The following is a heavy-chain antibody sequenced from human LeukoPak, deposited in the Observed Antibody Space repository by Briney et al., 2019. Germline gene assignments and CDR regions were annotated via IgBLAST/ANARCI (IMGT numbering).Heavy chain of an antibody. CDR3: ARDLYGGNSGSWYFDL. Sequence: PSETLSLTCTVSGGSISSYYWSWIRQPPVKGLEWIGYIYYSGSTNYNPSLKSRVTISVDTSKNQFSLKLSSVTAADTAVYYCARDLYGGNSGSWYFDLWGRGTLVTVSS. CDR2: IYYSGST. D-gene: IGHD2-21*02. J-gene: IGHJ2*01. CDR1: GGSISSYY. V-gene: IGHV4-59*01.